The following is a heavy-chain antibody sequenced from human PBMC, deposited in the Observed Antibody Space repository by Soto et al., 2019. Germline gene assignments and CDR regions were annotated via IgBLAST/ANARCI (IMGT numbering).Heavy chain of an antibody. CDR1: GGSFSGYY. CDR3: ARALYGPNFKFDP. J-gene: IGHJ5*02. D-gene: IGHD3-10*01. Sequence: SQTLSLTCAVYGGSFSGYYWSWIRQPPGKGLEWIGEINHSGSTNYNPSLKSRVTISVDTSKNQFSLKLSSVTAADTAVYYCARALYGPNFKFDPLGQGNLVTGSS. CDR2: INHSGST. V-gene: IGHV4-34*01.